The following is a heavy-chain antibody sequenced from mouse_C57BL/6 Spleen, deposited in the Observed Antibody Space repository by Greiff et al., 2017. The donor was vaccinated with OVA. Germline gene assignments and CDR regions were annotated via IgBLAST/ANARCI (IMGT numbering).Heavy chain of an antibody. V-gene: IGHV1-52*01. CDR1: GYTFTSYW. Sequence: QVQLQQPGAELVRPGSSVKLSCKASGYTFTSYWMHWVKQRPIQGLEWIGNIDPSDSETHYNQKFKDKTTLTVDKSSSTAYMQLSSLPSEDSAVYYCARGGTAQAMYYFDYWGQGTTLTVSS. CDR3: ARGGTAQAMYYFDY. J-gene: IGHJ2*01. CDR2: IDPSDSET. D-gene: IGHD3-2*02.